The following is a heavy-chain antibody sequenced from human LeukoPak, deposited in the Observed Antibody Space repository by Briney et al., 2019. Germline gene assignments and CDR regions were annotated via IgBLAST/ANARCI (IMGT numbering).Heavy chain of an antibody. CDR3: ARDIGGAEDY. D-gene: IGHD2-15*01. J-gene: IGHJ4*02. Sequence: GGSLRLSCAASGFTVSSNYMSWVRQAPGRGLEWVSVIYSGGSTYYADSVKGRFTISRDNSKNTLYLQMNSLRVEDTAVYHCARDIGGAEDYWGQGTLVTVSS. V-gene: IGHV3-53*05. CDR2: IYSGGST. CDR1: GFTVSSNY.